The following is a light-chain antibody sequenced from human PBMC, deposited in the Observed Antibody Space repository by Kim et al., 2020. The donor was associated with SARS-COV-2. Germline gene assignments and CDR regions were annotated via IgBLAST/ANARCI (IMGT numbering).Light chain of an antibody. CDR1: KLGDKY. V-gene: IGLV3-1*01. CDR2: QDS. Sequence: SYELTQPPSVSVSPGQTASITCSGDKLGDKYACWYQRKPGQSPVLVIYQDSKRPSGIPERFSGSNSGNTATLTISGTQAMDEADYYCQAWDSSPEFGGGTQLTVL. CDR3: QAWDSSPE. J-gene: IGLJ3*02.